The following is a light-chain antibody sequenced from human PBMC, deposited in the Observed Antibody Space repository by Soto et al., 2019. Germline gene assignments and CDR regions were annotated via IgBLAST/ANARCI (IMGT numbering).Light chain of an antibody. CDR2: GAS. CDR1: QSVSSY. CDR3: QQYNNGPPNT. V-gene: IGKV3-15*01. Sequence: EIVMTQSPATLSVSTGERATLSCRASQSVSSYLAWYQQKPGQAPRLLIYGASTRATGIPARFSGSGSGTEFTLTISSLQSEDFAVYYCQQYNNGPPNTFGQGTRLEVK. J-gene: IGKJ5*01.